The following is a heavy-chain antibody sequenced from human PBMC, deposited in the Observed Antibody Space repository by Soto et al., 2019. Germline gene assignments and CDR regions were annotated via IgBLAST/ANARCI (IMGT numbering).Heavy chain of an antibody. CDR3: ARTEIYYYYMDV. J-gene: IGHJ6*03. V-gene: IGHV4-39*01. CDR1: GGSIRSSSYF. Sequence: SETLSLTCTVSGGSIRSSSYFWGWIRQPPGKGLEWIGYIYDGGSTYYNPSFNSRVTISVDTSKNQFSLRLSSVTAADTAVYYCARTEIYYYYMDVWGKGTTVTVSS. CDR2: IYDGGST.